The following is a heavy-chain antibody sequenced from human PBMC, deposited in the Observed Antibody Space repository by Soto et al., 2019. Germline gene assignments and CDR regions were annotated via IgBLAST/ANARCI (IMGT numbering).Heavy chain of an antibody. CDR1: GFTFITYA. CDR3: VRDDGWTTVAGTGYFES. Sequence: QVQLVESGGGVVQPGKSLRLSCAASGFTFITYALYWVRQAPGKGLEWVAVISYDGGFKYYADSVKGRFTISRDNSKNTLYLQMNSLRAEDAAVYYCVRDDGWTTVAGTGYFESWGQGTLVTVSS. J-gene: IGHJ4*02. CDR2: ISYDGGFK. V-gene: IGHV3-30*03. D-gene: IGHD6-19*01.